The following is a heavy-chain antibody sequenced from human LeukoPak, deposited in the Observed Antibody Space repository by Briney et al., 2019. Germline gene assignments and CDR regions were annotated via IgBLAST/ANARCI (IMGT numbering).Heavy chain of an antibody. CDR3: ARGREYDFWSGYYTRELDY. CDR1: GFTFSSYC. V-gene: IGHV3-74*01. D-gene: IGHD3-3*01. CDR2: INSDGSST. Sequence: AGSLRLSCAASGFTFSSYCMNWVRQAPGKGLVWVSHINSDGSSTNYADSVKGRFTISRDNAKNTLYLQMNSLRAEDTAVYYCARGREYDFWSGYYTRELDYWGQGTLVTVSS. J-gene: IGHJ4*02.